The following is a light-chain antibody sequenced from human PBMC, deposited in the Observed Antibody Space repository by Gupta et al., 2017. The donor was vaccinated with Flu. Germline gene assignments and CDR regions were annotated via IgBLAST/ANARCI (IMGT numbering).Light chain of an antibody. CDR1: QDISNY. V-gene: IGKV1-33*01. CDR3: QQYDNLPSLT. Sequence: DIQMTQSPSSLSASVGDRVTITCQASQDISNYLNWYQQKPGKAPKLLIYDASNLETGVPSRVSGSGSGTDFTFTISSLQPEDIATYYCQQYDNLPSLTFGGGTKVEIK. J-gene: IGKJ4*01. CDR2: DAS.